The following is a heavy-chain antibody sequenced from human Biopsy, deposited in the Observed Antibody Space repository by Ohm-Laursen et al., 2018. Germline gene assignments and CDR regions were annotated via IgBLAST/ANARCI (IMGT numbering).Heavy chain of an antibody. CDR1: GGAINNYY. V-gene: IGHV4-4*07. D-gene: IGHD3-22*01. J-gene: IGHJ3*01. CDR2: IYPGGST. Sequence: TLSLTCNVSGGAINNYYWSWIRQPAGKGLEWIGRIYPGGSTNYNPSLKSRVTMSVDTSKKQLSLRLRPVTAADTAMYYCASVVLGPTNDAFDLWGQGTMVGVSS. CDR3: ASVVLGPTNDAFDL.